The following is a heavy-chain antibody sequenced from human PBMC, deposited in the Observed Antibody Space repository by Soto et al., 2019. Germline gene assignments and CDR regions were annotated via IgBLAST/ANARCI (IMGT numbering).Heavy chain of an antibody. D-gene: IGHD3-10*01. V-gene: IGHV3-30-3*01. CDR3: AKGDIPNYMVRGVIIGAFDY. J-gene: IGHJ4*02. CDR1: GFTFSSYA. CDR2: ISYDGSNK. Sequence: GGSLRLSCAASGFTFSSYAMHWVRQAPGKGLEWVAVISYDGSNKYYADSVKGRFTISRDNSKNTLYLQMNSLRAEDTAVYYCAKGDIPNYMVRGVIIGAFDYWGQGTLVTVSS.